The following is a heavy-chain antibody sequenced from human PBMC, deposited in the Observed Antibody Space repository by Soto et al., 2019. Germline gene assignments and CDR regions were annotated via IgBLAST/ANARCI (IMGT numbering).Heavy chain of an antibody. CDR1: GCAISRGGYY. CDR2: IYYSGST. D-gene: IGHD6-6*01. Sequence: SETLSLTCTLSGCAISRGGYYWSWIRQHPGKGLEWIGYIYYSGSTYYNPSLKSRVTISVDTSKNQFSLKLSSVTAADTAVYYCARVLGLAARAEDYYYGMDVWGQGTTVTVSS. J-gene: IGHJ6*02. CDR3: ARVLGLAARAEDYYYGMDV. V-gene: IGHV4-31*03.